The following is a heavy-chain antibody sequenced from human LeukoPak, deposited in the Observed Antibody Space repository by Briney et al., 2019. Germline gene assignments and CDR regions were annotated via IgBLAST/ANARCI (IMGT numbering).Heavy chain of an antibody. Sequence: PSETLSLTCTVSGGSINNYHWSWIRQSAGKGPEWLGRVFDAGDTRYNPSLESRVTMSLDTSNNQFSLKLTSVTAADTAVYYCAITFGALHNWFDPWGPGILVTVSS. CDR1: GGSINNYH. CDR3: AITFGALHNWFDP. CDR2: VFDAGDT. J-gene: IGHJ5*02. V-gene: IGHV4-4*07. D-gene: IGHD3-16*01.